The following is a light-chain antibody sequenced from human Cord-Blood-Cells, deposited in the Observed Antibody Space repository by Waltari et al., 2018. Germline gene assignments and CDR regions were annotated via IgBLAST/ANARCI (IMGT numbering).Light chain of an antibody. Sequence: QSALTQPASVSGSPGQSITISCTGTSSDVGGYNYVSWYQQHPGKAPKLMIYDVSKRPAGVSNRFSGSKSGKTASLTISGLQAEDEADYYCSSYTSSSNWVFGGGTKLTVL. CDR2: DVS. V-gene: IGLV2-14*01. CDR1: SSDVGGYNY. J-gene: IGLJ3*02. CDR3: SSYTSSSNWV.